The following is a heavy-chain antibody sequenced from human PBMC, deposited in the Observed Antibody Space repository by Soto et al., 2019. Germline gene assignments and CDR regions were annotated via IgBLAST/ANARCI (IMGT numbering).Heavy chain of an antibody. J-gene: IGHJ6*02. CDR2: IIPIFAIA. D-gene: IGHD1-26*01. V-gene: IGHV1-69*01. CDR3: AIRSRPGRNAMDV. Sequence: QVQLVQSGAEVKKPGSSVKVSCKASGGTFTSYAINWVRQAPGQGLEWMGGIIPIFAIANYAQKFKGRVTIAADESTSTAYMELSSLRSEDTAVYYCAIRSRPGRNAMDVWGQGTTVTVSS. CDR1: GGTFTSYA.